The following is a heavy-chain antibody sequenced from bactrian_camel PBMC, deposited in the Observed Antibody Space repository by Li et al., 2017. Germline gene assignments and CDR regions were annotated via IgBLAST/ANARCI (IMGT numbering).Heavy chain of an antibody. CDR2: IGNFGRT. J-gene: IGHJ6*01. CDR3: AAGLKWCRQGYPTADFRY. CDR1: GYTVRSYC. Sequence: HVQLVESGGGSVQAGGSLRLSCAGSGYTVRSYCMGWFRQAPGREREGVANIGNFGRTNYADSVKGRFTISKDNARKTVYLQMNSLQPDDTAMYYCAAGLKWCRQGYPTADFRYLGQGTQVTVS. D-gene: IGHD2*01. V-gene: IGHV3S53*01.